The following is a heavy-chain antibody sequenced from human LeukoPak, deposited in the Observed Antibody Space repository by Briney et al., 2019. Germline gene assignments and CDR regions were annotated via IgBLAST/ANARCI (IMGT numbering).Heavy chain of an antibody. J-gene: IGHJ4*02. V-gene: IGHV3-30-3*01. Sequence: GRSLRLSCAASGFTFSSYAMHWVRQAPGKGLEWVAVISYDGSNKYYADSVKGRFTISRDNSKNTLYLQMNSLRAEDTAVYYCAKESGGILIIWGQGTLVTVSS. CDR3: AKESGGILII. D-gene: IGHD3-9*01. CDR1: GFTFSSYA. CDR2: ISYDGSNK.